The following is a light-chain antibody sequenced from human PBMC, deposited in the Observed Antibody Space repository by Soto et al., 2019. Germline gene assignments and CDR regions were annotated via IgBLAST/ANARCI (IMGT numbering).Light chain of an antibody. J-gene: IGLJ1*01. Sequence: ALTQPASVSVSPGQSITISGTGTSSDVGSYNLVSWYQQHPGKAPKLIIHEVSKRSSGLSNRFSGSKSGNTASLTISGLQAEEESDYYCCSYAGSRTYVFGKGTKSPP. CDR3: CSYAGSRTYV. CDR1: SSDVGSYNL. V-gene: IGLV2-23*02. CDR2: EVS.